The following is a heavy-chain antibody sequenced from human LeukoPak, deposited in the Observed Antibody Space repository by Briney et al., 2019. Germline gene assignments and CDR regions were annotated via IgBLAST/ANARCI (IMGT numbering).Heavy chain of an antibody. Sequence: GGSLTLSCAASGFTFSSYAMLWLRQAPGKGLAWVSAISGSDGSTYYADSVKGRFTISRDNSKSTLYPQMNSLRAEDTAVYYCAKDTKDCGGDCYTYYYGMDVWGQGTTVTVSS. CDR1: GFTFSSYA. CDR3: AKDTKDCGGDCYTYYYGMDV. J-gene: IGHJ6*02. D-gene: IGHD2-21*02. V-gene: IGHV3-23*01. CDR2: ISGSDGST.